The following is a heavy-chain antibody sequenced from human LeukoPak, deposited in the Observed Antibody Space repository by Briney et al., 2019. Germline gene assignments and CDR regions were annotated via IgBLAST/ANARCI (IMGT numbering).Heavy chain of an antibody. CDR3: ASAPTVWFGDLARAWFDP. J-gene: IGHJ5*02. V-gene: IGHV4-39*07. D-gene: IGHD3-10*01. CDR1: GGSISSSSYY. Sequence: PSETLSLTCTVSGGSISSSSYYWGWIRQPPGKGLEWIGSIYYSGRTYYNPSLKSRVTISIDTSKNQFSLKLSSVTAADTAVYYCASAPTVWFGDLARAWFDPWGQGTLVTVSS. CDR2: IYYSGRT.